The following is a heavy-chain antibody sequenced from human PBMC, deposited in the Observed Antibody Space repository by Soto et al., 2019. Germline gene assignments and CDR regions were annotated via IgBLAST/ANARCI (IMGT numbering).Heavy chain of an antibody. CDR3: ATGYSGYERRITCNLYYLDY. CDR1: GYTLTELS. CDR2: FDPEDGET. V-gene: IGHV1-24*01. J-gene: IGHJ4*02. D-gene: IGHD5-12*01. Sequence: QVQLVQSGAEVKKPGASVKVSCKVSGYTLTELSMHWVRQAPGKGLEWMGGFDPEDGETIYAQKFQGRVTMTEDTSTDTAYMELSSLRSEDTAVYYCATGYSGYERRITCNLYYLDYWGQGTLVTVSS.